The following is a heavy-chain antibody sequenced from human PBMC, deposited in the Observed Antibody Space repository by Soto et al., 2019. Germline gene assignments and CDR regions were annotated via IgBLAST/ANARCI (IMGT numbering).Heavy chain of an antibody. CDR1: GDSISSYY. CDR2: LYYGRSA. Sequence: QVQLQESGPGLVKPSETLSLTCAVSGDSISSYYCMWIRQPPGKGLESIGYLYYGRSANYNPSLKSLVTLSVDRSTNQCSLTLSSMTAADTAVYYCALRSMAVVPEYWGQGTLVTVSS. D-gene: IGHD3-22*01. CDR3: ALRSMAVVPEY. V-gene: IGHV4-59*01. J-gene: IGHJ4*02.